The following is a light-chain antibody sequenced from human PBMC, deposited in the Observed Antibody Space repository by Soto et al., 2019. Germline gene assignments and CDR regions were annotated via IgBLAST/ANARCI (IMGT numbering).Light chain of an antibody. V-gene: IGKV1-5*03. Sequence: DIQMTQSPSTLSASVGDRVTITCRASQSINTWLAWHQQKPGKAPKLLIYKASTLESGVPSRFSGSGSGTEFTLTITSLLPGDFATYYCQQYESYWTFGQGTKVDIK. CDR1: QSINTW. CDR3: QQYESYWT. J-gene: IGKJ1*01. CDR2: KAS.